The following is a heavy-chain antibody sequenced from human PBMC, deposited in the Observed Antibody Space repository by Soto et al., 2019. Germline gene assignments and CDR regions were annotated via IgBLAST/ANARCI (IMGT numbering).Heavy chain of an antibody. V-gene: IGHV4-4*02. D-gene: IGHD1-7*01. Sequence: PSETLSLTCAVSGGSISSSNWWSWVRQPPGKGLEWIGEIYHSGSTNYNPSLKSRVTISVDKSKNQFSLKLSSVTAADTAVYYCARVPVTKSITGTTFDYWGQGALVTVSS. CDR2: IYHSGST. CDR1: GGSISSSNW. CDR3: ARVPVTKSITGTTFDY. J-gene: IGHJ4*02.